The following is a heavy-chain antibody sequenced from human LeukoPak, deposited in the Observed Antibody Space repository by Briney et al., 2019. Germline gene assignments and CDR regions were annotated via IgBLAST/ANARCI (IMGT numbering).Heavy chain of an antibody. V-gene: IGHV4-39*01. CDR3: ARHAMIRFLESPYYMDV. J-gene: IGHJ6*03. CDR1: GGSISSSSYY. Sequence: ASETLSLTCTVSGGSISSSSYYWGWIRQPPGKGLEWIGSIYYSGSTYYNPSLKSRVTISVDTSKNQFSLKLSSVTAADTAVYYCARHAMIRFLESPYYMDVWGKGTTVTVSS. CDR2: IYYSGST. D-gene: IGHD3-3*01.